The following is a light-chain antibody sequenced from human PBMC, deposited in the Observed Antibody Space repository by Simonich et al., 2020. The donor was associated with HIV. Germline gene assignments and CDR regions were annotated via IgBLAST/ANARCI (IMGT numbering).Light chain of an antibody. J-gene: IGLJ3*02. CDR2: DVS. CDR3: NSYTSSSNWV. CDR1: SSDVGGYNY. V-gene: IGLV2-14*01. Sequence: QSALTQPVSVSGSPGQSITISCTGTSSDVGGYNYFFWYQQQPGKAPKLMIYDVSKRPSGVSTRFSGSKSGNTASLTISGLQAEDEADYYCNSYTSSSNWVFGGGTKLTVL.